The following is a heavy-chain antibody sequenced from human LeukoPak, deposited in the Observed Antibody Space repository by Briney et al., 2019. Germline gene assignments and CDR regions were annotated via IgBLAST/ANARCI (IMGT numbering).Heavy chain of an antibody. CDR3: ARHVSRGLDAFDI. CDR1: GHSFTSYW. J-gene: IGHJ3*02. Sequence: GESLRISCKGSGHSFTSYWIGWVRQMPGKGLEWMGIIYPGDSDTRYSPSFQGQVTISADKSISTAYLQWSSLKASDTAMYYCARHVSRGLDAFDIWGQGTMVTVSS. CDR2: IYPGDSDT. D-gene: IGHD3-10*01. V-gene: IGHV5-51*01.